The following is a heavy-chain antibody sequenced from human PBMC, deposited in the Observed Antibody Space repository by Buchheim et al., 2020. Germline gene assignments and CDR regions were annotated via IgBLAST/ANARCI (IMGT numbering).Heavy chain of an antibody. CDR1: GFTFSSYW. D-gene: IGHD6-13*01. J-gene: IGHJ3*02. CDR2: IKQDGSEK. V-gene: IGHV3-7*03. CDR3: ARVKQQLVLDAFDI. Sequence: EVQLVESGGGLVQPGGSLRLSCAASGFTFSSYWMSWVRQAPGKGLEWVANIKQDGSEKYHVDSVKGRFTISRDTAKNPPYLQMNSLRAEDTAVYYCARVKQQLVLDAFDIWGQGT.